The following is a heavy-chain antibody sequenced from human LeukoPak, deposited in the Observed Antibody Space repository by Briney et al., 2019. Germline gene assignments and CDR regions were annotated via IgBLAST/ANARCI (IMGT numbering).Heavy chain of an antibody. Sequence: SETLSLTCAVYGGSFSGHYWTWIRQPPGKGLEWIGEINHSGSTNYNPSRKSRVSLSVDTSKNQFSLKLSSVTAADTAVYYCAGLFLLNYYDSSDYYFDFWGQGTLVTVSS. D-gene: IGHD3-22*01. J-gene: IGHJ4*02. CDR1: GGSFSGHY. V-gene: IGHV4-34*01. CDR2: INHSGST. CDR3: AGLFLLNYYDSSDYYFDF.